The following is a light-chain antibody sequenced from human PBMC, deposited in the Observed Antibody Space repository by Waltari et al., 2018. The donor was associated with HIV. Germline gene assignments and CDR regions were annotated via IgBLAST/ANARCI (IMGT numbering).Light chain of an antibody. CDR2: ANS. CDR3: QSFDSSLNAYV. V-gene: IGLV1-40*01. J-gene: IGLJ1*01. CDR1: SPNIGANFD. Sequence: QSVLTQAPSVSGAPGQRVTISCPGSSPNIGANFDFHWYQLLPGSSPKLLLFANSNRPSGVPDRFSGSKSGTSASLAITGLHPEDEAEYYCQSFDSSLNAYVFGTGTTVIVL.